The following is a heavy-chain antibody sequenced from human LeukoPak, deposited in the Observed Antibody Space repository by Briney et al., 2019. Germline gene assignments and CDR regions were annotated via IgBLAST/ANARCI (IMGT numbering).Heavy chain of an antibody. D-gene: IGHD6-19*01. CDR1: GFTFSNFW. J-gene: IGHJ4*02. V-gene: IGHV3-74*01. CDR3: AKGGGWFYYFDF. CDR2: IYGDGSFT. Sequence: LTGGSLRLSCAASGFTFSNFWMHWVRHAPGKGLVWVALIYGDGSFTRYADSVKGRFTISRDNAKNTVYQQMNSLRAEDTAFYYCAKGGGWFYYFDFWGQGSLVTVSS.